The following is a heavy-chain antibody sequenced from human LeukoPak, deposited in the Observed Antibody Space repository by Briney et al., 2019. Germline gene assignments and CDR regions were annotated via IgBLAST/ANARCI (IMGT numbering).Heavy chain of an antibody. CDR3: AKDSEWELQGDFDY. D-gene: IGHD1-26*01. V-gene: IGHV3-23*01. CDR1: GFTFSSYA. CDR2: ISGSGGST. J-gene: IGHJ4*02. Sequence: GESLRLSCAASGFTFSSYAMSWVRQAPGKGLEWVSAISGSGGSTYYADSVKGRFTISRDNSKNTLYLQMNSLRAEDTAVYYCAKDSEWELQGDFDYWGQGTLVTVSS.